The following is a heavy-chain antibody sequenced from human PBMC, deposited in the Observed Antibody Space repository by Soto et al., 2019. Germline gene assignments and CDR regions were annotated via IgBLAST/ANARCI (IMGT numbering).Heavy chain of an antibody. D-gene: IGHD3-10*01. CDR2: INHSGNT. J-gene: IGHJ4*02. CDR1: GGTFTTYY. CDR3: ARDLGGFDS. V-gene: IGHV4-34*01. Sequence: SETLSLTCAVSGGTFTTYYWSWIRQSPAKGLEWIGDINHSGNTNYNPSLKSRVTISVDTSKKQFSLNLTSVTAADAAVYFCARDLGGFDSWGQGTLVTVSS.